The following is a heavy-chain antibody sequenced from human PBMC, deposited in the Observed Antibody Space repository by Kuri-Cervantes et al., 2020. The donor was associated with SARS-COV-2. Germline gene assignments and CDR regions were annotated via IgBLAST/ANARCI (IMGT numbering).Heavy chain of an antibody. V-gene: IGHV1-69*04. J-gene: IGHJ6*02. CDR2: IIQIFGIA. D-gene: IGHD3-22*01. Sequence: SVKVSCKASGGTFSSYAISWVRQAPGQGLEWMGRIIQIFGIANYAQKFQGRVTITADKSTSTAYMELSSLRSEDTAVYYCARFWHYYDSSGPTWYYYYGMDVWGQGTTVTVSS. CDR1: GGTFSSYA. CDR3: ARFWHYYDSSGPTWYYYYGMDV.